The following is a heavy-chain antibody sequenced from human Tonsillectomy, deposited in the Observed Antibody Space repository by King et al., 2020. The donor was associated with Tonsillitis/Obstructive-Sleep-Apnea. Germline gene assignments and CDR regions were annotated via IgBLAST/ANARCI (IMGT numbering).Heavy chain of an antibody. D-gene: IGHD6-13*01. CDR3: ARAYSSSWTSHYYYYYMDV. CDR2: IYSGGST. Sequence: VQLVESGGGLIQPGGSLRLSCAASGFTVSSNYMSWVRQAPGKGLEWVSVIYSGGSTYYADSVKGRFTISRDNSKNTLYLQMNSLRAEETAVYYCARAYSSSWTSHYYYYYMDVWGKGTTVTVSS. V-gene: IGHV3-53*01. CDR1: GFTVSSNY. J-gene: IGHJ6*03.